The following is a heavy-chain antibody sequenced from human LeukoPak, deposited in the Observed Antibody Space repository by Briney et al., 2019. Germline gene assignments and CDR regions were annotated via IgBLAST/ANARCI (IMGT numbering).Heavy chain of an antibody. Sequence: GGSLRLSCAASGFTFSSYSMNWVRQAPGRGLEWVSVISDSGGSTYYADSVKGRFTISRDNSKSTLYLQMNSLRAEDTAVYYCAKVKSGSYIRLDYWGQGTLVTVSS. V-gene: IGHV3-23*01. CDR2: ISDSGGST. CDR1: GFTFSSYS. D-gene: IGHD1-26*01. CDR3: AKVKSGSYIRLDY. J-gene: IGHJ4*02.